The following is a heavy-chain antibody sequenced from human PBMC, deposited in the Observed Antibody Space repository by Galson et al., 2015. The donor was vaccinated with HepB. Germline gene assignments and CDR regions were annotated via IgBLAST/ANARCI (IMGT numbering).Heavy chain of an antibody. Sequence: SLRLSCAASGFTFSNAWMSWVRQAPGQGLEWVGRIKSKTDGGTIDYAAPVKGRFTISRDDSKNTLYLQMNSLKTEDTAVYYCTTDDGDYVWGSYRYTYGLDYWGQGTLVTVSS. CDR2: IKSKTDGGTI. J-gene: IGHJ4*02. V-gene: IGHV3-15*01. D-gene: IGHD3-16*02. CDR1: GFTFSNAW. CDR3: TTDDGDYVWGSYRYTYGLDY.